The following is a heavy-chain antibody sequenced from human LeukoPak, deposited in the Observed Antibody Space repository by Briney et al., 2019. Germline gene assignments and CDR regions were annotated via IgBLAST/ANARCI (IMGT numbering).Heavy chain of an antibody. V-gene: IGHV5-10-1*01. Sequence: GESLKISCKGSEYIFTTYWIDWVRQMPGKGLEWMGRIDPSDSYTNYSPSFQGHLTISADKSISTAYLQWSSLKASDTAMYYCARALRITFGGGRGAFDIWGQGTMVTVSS. CDR3: ARALRITFGGGRGAFDI. CDR2: IDPSDSYT. CDR1: EYIFTTYW. J-gene: IGHJ3*02. D-gene: IGHD3-16*01.